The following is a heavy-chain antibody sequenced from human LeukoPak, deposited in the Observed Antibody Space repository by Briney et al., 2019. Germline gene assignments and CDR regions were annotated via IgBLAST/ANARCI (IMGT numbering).Heavy chain of an antibody. V-gene: IGHV3-43*01. D-gene: IGHD5-18*01. J-gene: IGHJ4*02. CDR1: GFSFGVYS. CDR2: ISWDGGST. Sequence: GGSLRLSCRASGFSFGVYSMYWVRQAPGKGLEWVSLISWDGGSTYYADSVKGRFTISRDNSKNSLYLQMNSLRTEDTALYYCAKDRANSYAFDYWGQGTLVTVSS. CDR3: AKDRANSYAFDY.